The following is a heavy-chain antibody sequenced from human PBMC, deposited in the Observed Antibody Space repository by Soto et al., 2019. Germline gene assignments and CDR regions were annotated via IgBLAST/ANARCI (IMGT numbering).Heavy chain of an antibody. J-gene: IGHJ4*02. V-gene: IGHV5-51*01. D-gene: IGHD3-22*01. Sequence: GESLKIPCRSPGYTFTSYWIGWVRQIPGKGLEWMGIIYPSNPETRFSPSFQGQVTLSADKSIFTAYLQWSSLKASETAIYYCARQAYHYDTYSFGYWGQGTLVTVSS. CDR2: IYPSNPET. CDR1: GYTFTSYW. CDR3: ARQAYHYDTYSFGY.